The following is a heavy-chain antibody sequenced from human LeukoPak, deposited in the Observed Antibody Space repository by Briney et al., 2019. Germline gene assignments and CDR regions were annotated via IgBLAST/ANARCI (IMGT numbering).Heavy chain of an antibody. CDR1: GYTFTSYD. Sequence: ASVKVSCKASGYTFTSYDINWVRQATGQGLEWMGWMNPNSGNTGYAQKFQGRVTITRNTAISTAYMELSSLRSEDTAVYYCARGEATIPYYYYYYGMDVWGQGTTVTVSS. CDR2: MNPNSGNT. V-gene: IGHV1-8*01. J-gene: IGHJ6*02. D-gene: IGHD5-12*01. CDR3: ARGEATIPYYYYYYGMDV.